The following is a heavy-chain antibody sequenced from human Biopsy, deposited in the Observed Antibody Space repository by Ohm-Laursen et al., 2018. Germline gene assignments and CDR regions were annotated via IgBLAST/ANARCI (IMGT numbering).Heavy chain of an antibody. V-gene: IGHV4-39*01. CDR2: IYNTETT. CDR3: ARHPTGFWFDP. J-gene: IGHJ5*02. CDR1: GGSISSSTTYY. Sequence: GTLSLTCIVSGGSISSSTTYYWAWLRQPPGKGLEWIGSIYNTETTFYNPSLKSRVTISVDTSTNQFSLKVSSATAADTALYFCARHPTGFWFDPWGHGTLVTVSS.